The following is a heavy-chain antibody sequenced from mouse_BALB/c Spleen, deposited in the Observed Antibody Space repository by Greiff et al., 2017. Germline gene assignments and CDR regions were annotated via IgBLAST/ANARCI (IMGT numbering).Heavy chain of an antibody. D-gene: IGHD1-2*01. CDR3: AREGHYYGSWFAY. V-gene: IGHV5-4*02. J-gene: IGHJ3*01. Sequence: EVQVVESGGGLVKPGGSLKLSCAASGFTFSDYYMYWVRQTPEKRLEWVATISDGGSYTYYPDSVKGRFTISRDNAKNNLYLQMSSLKSEDTAMYYCAREGHYYGSWFAYWGQGTLVTVSA. CDR2: ISDGGSYT. CDR1: GFTFSDYY.